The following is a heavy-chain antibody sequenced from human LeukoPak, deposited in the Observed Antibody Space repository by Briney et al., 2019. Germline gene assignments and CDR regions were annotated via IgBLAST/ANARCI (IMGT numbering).Heavy chain of an antibody. V-gene: IGHV1-24*01. CDR2: FDPEDGET. CDR1: GYTLTELS. J-gene: IGHJ6*02. D-gene: IGHD3-10*01. CDR3: ATVRRAKKWFGELLGGYYYYYGMDV. Sequence: WASVNVSCKVSGYTLTELSMHWVRQAPGKGLEWMGGFDPEDGETIYAQKFQGRVTMTEDTSTDTAYMELSSLRSEDTAVYYCATVRRAKKWFGELLGGYYYYYGMDVWGQGTTVTVSS.